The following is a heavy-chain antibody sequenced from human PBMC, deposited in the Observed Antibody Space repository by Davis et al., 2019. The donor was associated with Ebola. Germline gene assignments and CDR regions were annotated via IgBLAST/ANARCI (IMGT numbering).Heavy chain of an antibody. Sequence: AASVKVSCKASGYTFTSYGISWVRQAPGQGLEWMGWISAYNGNTNYAQKLQGRVTMTTDTSISTAYMELSRLRSEDTAVYYCARGTAGTLFYYGMDVWGQGTTVTVSS. CDR2: ISAYNGNT. CDR1: GYTFTSYG. D-gene: IGHD2-21*01. CDR3: ARGTAGTLFYYGMDV. V-gene: IGHV1-18*01. J-gene: IGHJ6*02.